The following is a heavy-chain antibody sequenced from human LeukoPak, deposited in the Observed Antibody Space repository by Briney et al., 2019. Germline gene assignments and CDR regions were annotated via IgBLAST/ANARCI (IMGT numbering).Heavy chain of an antibody. J-gene: IGHJ4*02. CDR1: GFTFSSYS. CDR2: ISSTSNTI. CDR3: ARDRDYAFDY. Sequence: GGSLRLSCAASGFTFSSYSMNWVRQAPGKGLEWVSYISSTSNTIYYTNSVKGRFTVSRDNAQNSLYLQMNSLRAEDTAVYYCARDRDYAFDYWGQGTLVTVSS. D-gene: IGHD4-17*01. V-gene: IGHV3-48*01.